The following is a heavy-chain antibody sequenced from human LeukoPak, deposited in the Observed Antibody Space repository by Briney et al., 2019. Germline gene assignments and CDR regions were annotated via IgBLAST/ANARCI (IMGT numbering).Heavy chain of an antibody. Sequence: GASVKVSCKASGGTFSSYAISWVRQAPGQGLEWMGRIIPIFGTANYAQKFQGRVTITTDESTSTAYMELSSLRSEDTAVYYCARVKHPRAWELHPAHNWFDPWGQGTLVTVSS. V-gene: IGHV1-69*05. CDR2: IIPIFGTA. CDR3: ARVKHPRAWELHPAHNWFDP. D-gene: IGHD1-26*01. CDR1: GGTFSSYA. J-gene: IGHJ5*02.